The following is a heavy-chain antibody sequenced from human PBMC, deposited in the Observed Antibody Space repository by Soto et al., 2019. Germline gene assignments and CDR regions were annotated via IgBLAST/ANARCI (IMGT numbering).Heavy chain of an antibody. CDR1: GGSISSSNW. CDR3: ARDSDILTGYYLLDY. V-gene: IGHV4-4*02. D-gene: IGHD3-9*01. J-gene: IGHJ4*02. CDR2: IYHSGST. Sequence: QVQLQESGPGLVKPSGTLSLTCAVSGGSISSSNWWSWVRQPPGKGLEWIGEIYHSGSTNYNPSLKRRVTISVDKSKNQFSLKLSSVTAADTAVYYCARDSDILTGYYLLDYWGQGTLVTVSS.